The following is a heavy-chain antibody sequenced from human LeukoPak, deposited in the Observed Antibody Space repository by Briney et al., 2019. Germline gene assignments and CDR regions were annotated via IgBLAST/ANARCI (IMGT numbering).Heavy chain of an antibody. D-gene: IGHD2-21*01. CDR2: INHSGST. J-gene: IGHJ1*01. V-gene: IGHV4-34*01. Sequence: SETLSLTCAVYGGSFRGYYWSWIRQPPGKGLEWIGEINHSGSTNYNPSLKSRVTISVDTSKNQFSLKLSSVTAADTAVYYCARRVIAALGFQHWGQGTLVTVSS. CDR3: ARRVIAALGFQH. CDR1: GGSFRGYY.